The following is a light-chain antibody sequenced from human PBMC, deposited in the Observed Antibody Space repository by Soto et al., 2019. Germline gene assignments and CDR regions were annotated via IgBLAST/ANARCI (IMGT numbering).Light chain of an antibody. CDR1: QSISSW. CDR2: DAS. Sequence: DIQMTQSPSTLSASVGDRVTITCRASQSISSWLAWYQQKPGKATKLLIYDASSLESGVPSTFSGSGSGTEFTLTSSSLQPDDFATYYCQQYNSYPWTFGQGTKVEIK. V-gene: IGKV1-5*01. CDR3: QQYNSYPWT. J-gene: IGKJ1*01.